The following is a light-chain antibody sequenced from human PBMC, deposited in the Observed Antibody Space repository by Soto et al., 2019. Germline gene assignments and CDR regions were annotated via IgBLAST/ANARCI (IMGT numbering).Light chain of an antibody. CDR2: AAS. J-gene: IGKJ4*01. Sequence: DTQLTQSPSSLSASVGDRVTITCRASQDISSFLAWYQQKPGNAPKLLIYAASTLQSGVPSRFSGSGSGTEFTLTISSLQPEDFATYYCQQLNTYLPLTFGGGTKVDIK. V-gene: IGKV1-9*01. CDR3: QQLNTYLPLT. CDR1: QDISSF.